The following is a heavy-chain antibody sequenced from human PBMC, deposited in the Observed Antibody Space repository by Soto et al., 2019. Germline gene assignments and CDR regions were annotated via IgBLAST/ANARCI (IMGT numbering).Heavy chain of an antibody. V-gene: IGHV3-74*01. CDR2: INSDGSST. CDR3: ARGKYYYDSSGPFDY. D-gene: IGHD3-22*01. CDR1: GFTFSSYW. J-gene: IGHJ4*02. Sequence: GGSLRLSCAASGFTFSSYWMHWVRQAPGKGLVWVSRINSDGSSTSYADSVKGRFTISRDNAKNTLYLQMNSLRAEDTAVYYCARGKYYYDSSGPFDYWGQGTLVTVSS.